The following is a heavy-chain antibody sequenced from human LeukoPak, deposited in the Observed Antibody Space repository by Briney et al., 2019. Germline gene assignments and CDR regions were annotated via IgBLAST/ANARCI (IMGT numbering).Heavy chain of an antibody. CDR3: AGGSGSYVPFDY. J-gene: IGHJ4*02. CDR2: IYYSGSA. D-gene: IGHD3-10*01. CDR1: GGSISSYY. V-gene: IGHV4-59*01. Sequence: SETLSLTCTVSGGSISSYYWTWIRQPPGKGLEWIGYIYYSGSANYNPSLKSRVTISVDTSKNQFSLRLSSVTAADTAVYYCAGGSGSYVPFDYWGQGTLVTVSS.